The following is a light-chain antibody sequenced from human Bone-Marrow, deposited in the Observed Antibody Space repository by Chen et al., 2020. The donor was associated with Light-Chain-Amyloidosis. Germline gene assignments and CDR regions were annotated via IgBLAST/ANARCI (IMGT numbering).Light chain of an antibody. J-gene: IGLJ2*01. Sequence: SDELTQPPSVSVSRGQTARITCSGDDLPTKYAYWYKQKPGQAPVLVIHRDTERPSGIPERFSGSSSGTTATLTISGVQAEDEADYHGQSADSSGTYEVIFGGGTKLTVL. V-gene: IGLV3-25*03. CDR2: RDT. CDR1: DLPTKY. CDR3: QSADSSGTYEVI.